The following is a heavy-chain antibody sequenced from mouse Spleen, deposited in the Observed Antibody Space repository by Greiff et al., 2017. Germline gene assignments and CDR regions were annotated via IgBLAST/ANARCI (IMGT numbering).Heavy chain of an antibody. Sequence: QVQLQQPGAELVRPGSSVKLSCKASGYTFTSYWMHWVKQRPIQGLEWIGNIDPSDSETHYNQKFKDKATLTVDKSSSTAYMQLSSPTSEDSAVYYCAVGYDDLFAYWGQGTLVTVSA. CDR1: GYTFTSYW. V-gene: IGHV1-52*01. CDR2: IDPSDSET. J-gene: IGHJ3*01. D-gene: IGHD2-14*01. CDR3: AVGYDDLFAY.